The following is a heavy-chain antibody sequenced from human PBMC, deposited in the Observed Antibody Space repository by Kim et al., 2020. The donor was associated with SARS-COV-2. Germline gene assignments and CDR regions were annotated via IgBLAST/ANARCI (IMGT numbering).Heavy chain of an antibody. CDR2: IYISGST. CDR1: GGSISSYY. J-gene: IGHJ4*02. Sequence: SETLSLTCTVSGGSISSYYWSWIRQPAGKGLEWIGRIYISGSTNYNPSLKSRVTMSVDTSKNQFSPKLSSVTAADTALYYCAREFISGWYGGGFDYWGQGTLVTVSS. V-gene: IGHV4-4*07. CDR3: AREFISGWYGGGFDY. D-gene: IGHD6-19*01.